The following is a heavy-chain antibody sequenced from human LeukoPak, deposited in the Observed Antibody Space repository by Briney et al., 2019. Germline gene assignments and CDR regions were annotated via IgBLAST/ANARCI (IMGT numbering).Heavy chain of an antibody. Sequence: TSETLSLTCTVSGGSISSGGYYWSWIRQHPGKGLEWIGYIYYSGSTYYNPSLKSRVTISVDTSKNQFSLKLSSVTAADTAVYYCVRDDGSGSYYNPHAFDIWGQGTMVTVSS. V-gene: IGHV4-31*03. J-gene: IGHJ3*02. CDR3: VRDDGSGSYYNPHAFDI. CDR2: IYYSGST. D-gene: IGHD3-10*01. CDR1: GGSISSGGYY.